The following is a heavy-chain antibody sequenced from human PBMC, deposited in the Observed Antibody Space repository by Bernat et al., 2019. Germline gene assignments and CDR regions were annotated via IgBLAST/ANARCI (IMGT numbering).Heavy chain of an antibody. J-gene: IGHJ4*02. CDR3: ARGGGDPYYFDY. CDR1: GFTFSSYA. V-gene: IGHV3-30-3*01. D-gene: IGHD2-21*02. CDR2: ISYDGSNK. Sequence: QVQLVESGGGVVQPGRSLRLSCAASGFTFSSYAMHRVRQAPGKGLEWVAVISYDGSNKYYADSVKGRFTISRDNSKNTLYLQMNSLRAEDTAVYYCARGGGDPYYFDYWGQGTLVTVSS.